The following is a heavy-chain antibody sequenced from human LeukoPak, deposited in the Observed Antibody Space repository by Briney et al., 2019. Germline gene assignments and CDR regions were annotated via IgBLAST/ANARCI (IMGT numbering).Heavy chain of an antibody. J-gene: IGHJ4*02. CDR2: ISYDGSNI. D-gene: IGHD3-10*01. CDR1: GFTFSSYG. V-gene: IGHV3-30*03. CDR3: ARDVPGSYYFALNY. Sequence: GGSLRLSCAASGFTFSSYGMHWVRQAPGKGLEWVAVISYDGSNIYYGDSVKGRFTVSRDNSKNTLYLQMNSLRAEDTAVYYCARDVPGSYYFALNYWGQGTLVTVSS.